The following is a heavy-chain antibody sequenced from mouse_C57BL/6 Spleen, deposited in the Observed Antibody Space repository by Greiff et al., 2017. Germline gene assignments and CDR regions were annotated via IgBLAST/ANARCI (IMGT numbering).Heavy chain of an antibody. D-gene: IGHD2-4*01. V-gene: IGHV5-9-1*02. CDR3: TRVYYDLGYFDY. CDR2: ISSGGDYI. CDR1: GFTFSSYA. J-gene: IGHJ2*01. Sequence: EVQGVESGEGLVKPGGSLKLSCAASGFTFSSYAMSWVRQTPEQRLAWVAYISSGGDYIYYADTVKGRFTSSRDNARNTLYLQMSSLKSEDTAMYYCTRVYYDLGYFDYWGQGTTLTVSS.